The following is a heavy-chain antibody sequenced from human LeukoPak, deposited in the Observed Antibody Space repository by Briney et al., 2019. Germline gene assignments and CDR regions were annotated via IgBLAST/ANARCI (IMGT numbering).Heavy chain of an antibody. CDR3: ARAGYCSGGSCRNWIDP. Sequence: ASVKVSCKASGYTFTDYYMHWVRQAPGQGLEWMGWINPNTGHTNYPQKFQGRVTMTRDTSITTAYMELSRLSSDDTALYYCARAGYCSGGSCRNWIDPWGQGTLVTVPS. V-gene: IGHV1-2*02. J-gene: IGHJ5*02. CDR1: GYTFTDYY. D-gene: IGHD2-15*01. CDR2: INPNTGHT.